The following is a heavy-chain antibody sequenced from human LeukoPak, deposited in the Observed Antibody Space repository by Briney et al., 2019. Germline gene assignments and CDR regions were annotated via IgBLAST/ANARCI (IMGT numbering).Heavy chain of an antibody. D-gene: IGHD3-10*01. Sequence: GESLKISCKGSGYSFTSYWIGWVRQMPGKGLERMGIIYPGDSDTRYSPSFQGQVTISADKSISTAYLQWSSLKASDTAMYYCAILYGSGSYYNAIDYWGQGTLVTVSS. J-gene: IGHJ4*02. CDR3: AILYGSGSYYNAIDY. CDR2: IYPGDSDT. V-gene: IGHV5-51*01. CDR1: GYSFTSYW.